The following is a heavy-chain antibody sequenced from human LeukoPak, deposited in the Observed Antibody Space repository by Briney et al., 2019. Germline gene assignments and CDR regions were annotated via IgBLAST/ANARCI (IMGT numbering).Heavy chain of an antibody. CDR1: GFTFSSYW. D-gene: IGHD1-26*01. J-gene: IGHJ4*02. CDR2: IKQDGSEK. V-gene: IGHV3-7*01. Sequence: GGSLRLSCVVSGFTFSSYWMSWVRQAPGKGLEWVANIKQDGSEKYYVDSVRGRFTMSRDNAKNSLYLQMNSLRAEDTAVYYCARVQWELRGVGSYFEYWGQGALVTVSS. CDR3: ARVQWELRGVGSYFEY.